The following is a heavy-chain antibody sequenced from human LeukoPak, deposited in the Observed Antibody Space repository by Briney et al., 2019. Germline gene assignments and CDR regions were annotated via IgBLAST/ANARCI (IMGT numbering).Heavy chain of an antibody. CDR1: GGSISSGGYY. CDR2: IYHSGST. CDR3: ARGGGSGITGTGWFDP. V-gene: IGHV4-61*08. D-gene: IGHD1-7*01. Sequence: SETLSLTCTVSGGSISSGGYYWSWIRQPPGKGLEWIGYIYHSGSTNYNPSLKSRVTISVDTSKNQFSLKLSSVTAADTAVYYCARGGGSGITGTGWFDPWGQGTLVTVSS. J-gene: IGHJ5*02.